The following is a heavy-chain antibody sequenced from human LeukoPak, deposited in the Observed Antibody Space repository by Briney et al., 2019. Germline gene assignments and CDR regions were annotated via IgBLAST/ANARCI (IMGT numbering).Heavy chain of an antibody. J-gene: IGHJ4*02. V-gene: IGHV3-21*01. CDR1: GFTFSSYS. CDR3: ARQYYDFWSGYSPYYFDY. D-gene: IGHD3-3*01. CDR2: ISSSSSYI. Sequence: GGSLRLSCAASGFTFSSYSMNWVRQAPGKGLEWVSSISSSSSYIYYADSVKGRFTISRDNAKNSLYLQMNSLRAEDTAVYYCARQYYDFWSGYSPYYFDYWGQGTLVTVSS.